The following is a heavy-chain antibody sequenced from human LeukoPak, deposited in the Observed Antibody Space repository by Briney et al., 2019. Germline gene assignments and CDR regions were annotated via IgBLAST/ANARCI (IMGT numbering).Heavy chain of an antibody. CDR3: ARVAARLTRVFDY. V-gene: IGHV3-7*01. CDR1: GSTFSSYW. Sequence: GGSLRLSCVASGSTFSSYWMSWVRQAPGKGLEWVANIKQDGSEKYYVDSVKGRFTISRDNAKNSLYLQMNSLRAEDTAVYYCARVAARLTRVFDYWGQGTLVTVSS. CDR2: IKQDGSEK. J-gene: IGHJ4*02. D-gene: IGHD6-6*01.